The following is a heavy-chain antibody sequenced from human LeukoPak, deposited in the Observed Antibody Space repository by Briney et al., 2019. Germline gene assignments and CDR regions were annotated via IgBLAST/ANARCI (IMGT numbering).Heavy chain of an antibody. D-gene: IGHD3-10*01. CDR3: VNMVSDSGVEGK. J-gene: IGHJ4*02. CDR2: INGDGSHT. V-gene: IGHV3-74*01. Sequence: GGSLKLSCAASGFTFSKYYMHWVRQAPGKGPVWISYINGDGSHTTYADSVKGRFTISRDNAINTVYLQMNSLRDEDTAIYYCVNMVSDSGVEGKWGQGTLVTVSS. CDR1: GFTFSKYY.